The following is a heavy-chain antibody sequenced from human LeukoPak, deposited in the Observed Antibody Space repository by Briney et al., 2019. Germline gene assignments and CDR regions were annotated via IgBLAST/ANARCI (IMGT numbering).Heavy chain of an antibody. CDR2: FYHSGST. Sequence: TSETLSLTCTVSGYSISSGYFWGWIRQPPGKGLEWIGSFYHSGSTYYNPSLKSRVTISVDASKNQFSLKLSSVTAADTAVYYCARDLNLGGPSLRYFDYWGQGTLVTVSS. J-gene: IGHJ4*02. CDR3: ARDLNLGGPSLRYFDY. D-gene: IGHD3-3*01. V-gene: IGHV4-38-2*02. CDR1: GYSISSGYF.